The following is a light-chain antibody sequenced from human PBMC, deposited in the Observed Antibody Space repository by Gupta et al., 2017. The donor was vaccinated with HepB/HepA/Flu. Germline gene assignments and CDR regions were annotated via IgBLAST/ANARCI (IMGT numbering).Light chain of an antibody. V-gene: IGKV1-8*01. CDR1: QGISSY. J-gene: IGKJ2*01. CDR3: HQYYSYPYT. CDR2: AAS. Sequence: AIRTTQSPSSFSASTGDRVTITCRASQGISSYLAWYQQKPGKAPTLLIYAASTLQSGFPSRFVGVGSGTNFTLTISCLQSEDFATYYCHQYYSYPYTFGQGTKLEIK.